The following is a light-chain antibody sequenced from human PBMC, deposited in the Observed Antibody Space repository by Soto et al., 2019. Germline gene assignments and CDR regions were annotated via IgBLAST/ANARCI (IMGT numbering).Light chain of an antibody. CDR2: EGS. CDR1: SSDVGSYNL. V-gene: IGLV2-23*01. J-gene: IGLJ3*02. CDR3: CSYAGRSTFWV. Sequence: QSALTQPASVSGSPGQSITISCTGTSSDVGSYNLVSWYQHHPGKAPKLMIYEGSKRPSGVSNRFSGSKSGNTASLTISGLQAEDEADYYCCSYAGRSTFWVFGGGTKLTVL.